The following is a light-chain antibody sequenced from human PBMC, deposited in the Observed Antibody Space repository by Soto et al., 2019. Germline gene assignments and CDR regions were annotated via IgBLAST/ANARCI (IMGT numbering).Light chain of an antibody. CDR2: ASS. J-gene: IGKJ5*01. V-gene: IGKV1-39*01. CDR1: QSISDY. CDR3: QQSYSTPTIT. Sequence: DIQMTQSPSSLSASVGDRVTITCRANQSISDYLNWYQQKPGKAPKFLIYASSSLQSGVPSRFRGSGSGTLFTLTISSLQPGDFATYYCQQSYSTPTITFGHGTRLEIK.